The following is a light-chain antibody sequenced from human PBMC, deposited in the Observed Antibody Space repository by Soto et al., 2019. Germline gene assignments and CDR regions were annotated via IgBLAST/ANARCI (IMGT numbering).Light chain of an antibody. J-gene: IGKJ1*01. Sequence: MRQYPSTLFGSPEERATLDCRASQSVSSNLAWYQQKPGQAPRLLIYGASTRATGIPARFSGSGSGTEFTLTISSLQSEDFAVYYCQQYNNWPWPFGQGTKVDIK. CDR1: QSVSSN. CDR2: GAS. V-gene: IGKV3-15*01. CDR3: QQYNNWPWP.